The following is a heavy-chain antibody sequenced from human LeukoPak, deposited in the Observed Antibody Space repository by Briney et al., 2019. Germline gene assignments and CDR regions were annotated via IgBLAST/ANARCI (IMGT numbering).Heavy chain of an antibody. Sequence: EPRGSLRLSCEASGSTFRSYWMPWVRQAPAKGLVWVSRIDSDGSRTSYADSVRGRFTISRDNAKNTLYLQMNSLRVEDTAVYYCAAAYCSSTTCYSPTDTNWGQGTLVTVSS. CDR3: AAAYCSSTTCYSPTDTN. D-gene: IGHD2-2*01. CDR1: GSTFRSYW. J-gene: IGHJ4*02. V-gene: IGHV3-74*01. CDR2: IDSDGSRT.